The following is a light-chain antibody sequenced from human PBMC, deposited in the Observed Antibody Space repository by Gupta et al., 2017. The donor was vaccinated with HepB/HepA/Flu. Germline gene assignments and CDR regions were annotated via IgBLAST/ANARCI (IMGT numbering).Light chain of an antibody. J-gene: IGKJ1*01. CDR2: EAS. CDR1: QGIINY. Sequence: IQMTPSPSSLPASVRDRVTIACRATQGIINYLAWYQQKPGKIPKRLIYEASTLQSGVPPRFSGSGSGTDFTLKISSMKPEDVATYYCKKYKNGPWTLGQGTKVEIK. CDR3: KKYKNGPWT. V-gene: IGKV1-27*01.